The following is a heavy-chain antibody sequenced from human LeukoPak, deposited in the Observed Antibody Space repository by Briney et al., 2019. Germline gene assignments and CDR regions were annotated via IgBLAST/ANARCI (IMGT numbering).Heavy chain of an antibody. CDR1: GFTVSSNY. Sequence: PGGSLRLSCAASGFTVSSNYMSWVRQAPGKGLEWVSVIYSGGSTYYADSVKGRFTISRDNSKNTLYLQMNSLRAEDTAVYYCARLEKQQLAYYYFDYWGQGTLVTVSS. D-gene: IGHD6-13*01. J-gene: IGHJ4*02. V-gene: IGHV3-53*01. CDR3: ARLEKQQLAYYYFDY. CDR2: IYSGGST.